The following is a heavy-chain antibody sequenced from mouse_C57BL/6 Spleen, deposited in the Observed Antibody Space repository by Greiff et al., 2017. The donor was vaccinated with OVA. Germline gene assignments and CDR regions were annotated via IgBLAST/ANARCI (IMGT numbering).Heavy chain of an antibody. J-gene: IGHJ2*01. V-gene: IGHV1-59*01. D-gene: IGHD3-2*02. CDR1: GYTFTSYW. CDR2: IDPCDSYT. CDR3: ARGIRGSSGYDY. Sequence: QVQLQQPGAELVRPGASVKLSCKASGYTFTSYWMHWVKQRPGQGLEWIGVIDPCDSYTNYNEKFKGKATLTVDKSSSTAYMQLSSLTSADSAVYYCARGIRGSSGYDYWGQGTTLTVSS.